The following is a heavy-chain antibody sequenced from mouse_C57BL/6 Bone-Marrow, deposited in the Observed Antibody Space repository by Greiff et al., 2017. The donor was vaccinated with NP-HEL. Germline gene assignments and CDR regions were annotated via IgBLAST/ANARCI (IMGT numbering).Heavy chain of an antibody. J-gene: IGHJ4*01. V-gene: IGHV1-64*01. CDR3: ARRGYYGYYAMDY. D-gene: IGHD1-1*01. CDR1: GYTFTSYW. CDR2: IHPNSGST. Sequence: QVQLQQPGAELVKPGASVKLSCKASGYTFTSYWMHWVKQRPGQGLEWIGMIHPNSGSTNYNEKFESKATLTVDKSSSTAYMQLSSLTSEDSAVYYCARRGYYGYYAMDYWGQGTSVTVSS.